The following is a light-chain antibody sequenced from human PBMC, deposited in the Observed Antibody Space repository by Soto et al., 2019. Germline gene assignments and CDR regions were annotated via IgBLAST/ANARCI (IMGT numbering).Light chain of an antibody. CDR3: QSYDNSLNHVV. CDR1: NSNIGSFYD. V-gene: IGLV1-40*01. CDR2: GDN. J-gene: IGLJ2*01. Sequence: QSVLTQPPSVSGAPGHRVTIPCTGSNSNIGSFYDVHWYQQLPGTVPKLLIYGDNNRPSGVPDRFSGSKSGTAASLAITGLQAEDEADYYCQSYDNSLNHVVFGGGTKLTVL.